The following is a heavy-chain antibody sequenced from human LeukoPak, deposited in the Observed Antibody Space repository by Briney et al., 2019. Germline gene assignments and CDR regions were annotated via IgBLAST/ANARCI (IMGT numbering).Heavy chain of an antibody. Sequence: PGGSLRLSCAASGFTFSSYGMHWVRQAPGKGLEWVAVISYDGSNKYYADSVKGRFTTSRDNSKNTLYLQMNSLRAEDTAVYYCATKVAGTSHFSYWGQGTLVTVSS. J-gene: IGHJ4*02. CDR1: GFTFSSYG. CDR2: ISYDGSNK. V-gene: IGHV3-30*03. CDR3: ATKVAGTSHFSY. D-gene: IGHD6-19*01.